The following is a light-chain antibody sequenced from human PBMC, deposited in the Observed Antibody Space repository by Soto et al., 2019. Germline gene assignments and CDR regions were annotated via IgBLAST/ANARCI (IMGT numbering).Light chain of an antibody. V-gene: IGKV1D-12*01. CDR1: QAISTW. J-gene: IGKJ1*01. CDR2: AAS. Sequence: DIQMTQSPSSVSASVGDRVTITCRASQAISTWLAWYQQKPGTAPKLLIYAASNLQTGVPSRFSGCGSGTDFTLTISSLQPEDFATYYCQQANSFPRTFGQGTKVEIK. CDR3: QQANSFPRT.